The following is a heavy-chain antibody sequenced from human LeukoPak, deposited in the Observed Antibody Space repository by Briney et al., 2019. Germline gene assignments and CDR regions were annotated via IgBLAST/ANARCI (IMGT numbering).Heavy chain of an antibody. V-gene: IGHV4-34*01. CDR1: GGSFSGYY. CDR2: INHSGST. CDR3: ARGRGYCSSTSCYPHYYGMDV. D-gene: IGHD2-2*01. Sequence: PSETLSLTCAVYGGSFSGYYWSWIRQPPGKGLEWIGEINHSGSTNYNPSLNSRVTLSVDPSKNQFSLKLSSVTAADTAVYYCARGRGYCSSTSCYPHYYGMDVWGKGTTVSVSS. J-gene: IGHJ6*04.